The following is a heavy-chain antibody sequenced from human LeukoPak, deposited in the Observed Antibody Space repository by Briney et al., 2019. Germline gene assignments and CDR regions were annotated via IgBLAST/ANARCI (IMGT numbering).Heavy chain of an antibody. J-gene: IGHJ5*02. CDR2: ISSSSSTI. CDR1: GFTFSSYS. CDR3: AKDLRRSSGWYYGNWFDP. Sequence: GGSLRLSCAASGFTFSSYSMNWVRQAPGKGLEWVSYISSSSSTIYYADSVKGRFTISRDSSKNTLYLQMNSLRAEDTAVYYCAKDLRRSSGWYYGNWFDPWGQGTLVTVSS. D-gene: IGHD6-19*01. V-gene: IGHV3-48*01.